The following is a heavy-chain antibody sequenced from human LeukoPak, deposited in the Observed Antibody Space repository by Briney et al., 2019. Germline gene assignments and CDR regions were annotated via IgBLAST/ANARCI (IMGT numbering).Heavy chain of an antibody. V-gene: IGHV4-34*01. Sequence: PSETLSLTCAVYGGSFSGYYWSWIRQPPGKRLEWIGEINHSGSTNYNPSLKSRVTISVDTSKNQFSLKLSSVTAADTAVYYCARAVAGFYYYYYYMDVWGKGTTVTVSS. CDR3: ARAVAGFYYYYYYMDV. CDR2: INHSGST. CDR1: GGSFSGYY. J-gene: IGHJ6*03. D-gene: IGHD6-19*01.